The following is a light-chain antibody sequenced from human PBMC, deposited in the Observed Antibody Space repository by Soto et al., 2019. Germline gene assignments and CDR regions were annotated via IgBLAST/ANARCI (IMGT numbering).Light chain of an antibody. V-gene: IGLV1-51*01. CDR3: AAWDSRLSAEV. Sequence: QSVLTQPPSLSAAAGQNVTISCSGSDSNIGDTFVSWYQQLPGKAPIPLIYDNNERPSGIPDRFFASKSGTSATLGITGLQIGDEADYYCAAWDSRLSAEVFGTGTKVTVL. J-gene: IGLJ1*01. CDR1: DSNIGDTF. CDR2: DNN.